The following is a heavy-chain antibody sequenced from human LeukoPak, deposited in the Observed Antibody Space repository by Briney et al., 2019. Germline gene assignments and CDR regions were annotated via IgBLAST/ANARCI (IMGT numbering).Heavy chain of an antibody. V-gene: IGHV1-18*01. Sequence: ASVKVSCKASGYTFTSYGISWVRQAPGQGVEWMGWISAYNGNTNYAQKLQGRVTMTTDTSTSTAYMELRSLRSDDTAVYYCARSTGRRYYYDSSGLHTDDYWGQGTLVTVSS. J-gene: IGHJ4*02. D-gene: IGHD3-22*01. CDR2: ISAYNGNT. CDR3: ARSTGRRYYYDSSGLHTDDY. CDR1: GYTFTSYG.